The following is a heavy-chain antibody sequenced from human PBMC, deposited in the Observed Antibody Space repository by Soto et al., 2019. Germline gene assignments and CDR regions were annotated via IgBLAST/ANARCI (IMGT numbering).Heavy chain of an antibody. Sequence: GESLKISCQGSGYSFSTYWIGWVRQMPGKGLEWMGIIYPGDSDTRYSPSFQGQVTISADKSISTAYLQWSSLKASDTAMYYCARLPPLTGYCDYWGQGTLVTVSS. CDR2: IYPGDSDT. CDR3: ARLPPLTGYCDY. V-gene: IGHV5-51*01. J-gene: IGHJ4*02. CDR1: GYSFSTYW. D-gene: IGHD3-9*01.